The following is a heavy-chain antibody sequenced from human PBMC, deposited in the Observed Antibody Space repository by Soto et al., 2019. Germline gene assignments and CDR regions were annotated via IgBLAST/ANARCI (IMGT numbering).Heavy chain of an antibody. CDR2: ISGSGGTT. D-gene: IGHD2-2*01. Sequence: EVQLLESGGGLVQPGGSLRLSCAASGLTFSNSAMNWVRQAPGKGLHWVSSISGSGGTTYYADSVKGRFTISRDNSKNTPYLKMNSLRAEDTAVYYCAKWRAGDRVVIPAAAGFDPWGQGTLVTVSS. CDR1: GLTFSNSA. J-gene: IGHJ5*02. CDR3: AKWRAGDRVVIPAAAGFDP. V-gene: IGHV3-23*01.